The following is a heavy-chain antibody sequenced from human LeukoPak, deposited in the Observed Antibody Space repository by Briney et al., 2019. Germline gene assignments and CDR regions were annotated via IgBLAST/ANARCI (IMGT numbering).Heavy chain of an antibody. J-gene: IGHJ4*02. D-gene: IGHD5-18*01. Sequence: GGPLRLSCAASGFTFSSYSMNWVRQAPGKGLEWVSPISSSSSYIYYADSVKGRFTISRDNAKNSVYLQMNSVRAGDTGVYYCARDPDTAVDYWGQGTLVTGSS. CDR1: GFTFSSYS. CDR2: ISSSSSYI. V-gene: IGHV3-21*01. CDR3: ARDPDTAVDY.